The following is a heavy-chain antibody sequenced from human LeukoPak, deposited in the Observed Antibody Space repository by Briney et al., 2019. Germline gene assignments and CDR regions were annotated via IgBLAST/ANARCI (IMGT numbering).Heavy chain of an antibody. V-gene: IGHV5-51*01. D-gene: IGHD5-18*01. Sequence: GGPLQISCKGSGCLFTSYWIGWGRRMPGKGLEWMGIIYPGDSDTRYSPSFQDQVTISANKSISTAYLQWSSLKASDTAMYYCARYITAAMVTNYFDYWGQGTLVTVSS. CDR2: IYPGDSDT. J-gene: IGHJ4*02. CDR1: GCLFTSYW. CDR3: ARYITAAMVTNYFDY.